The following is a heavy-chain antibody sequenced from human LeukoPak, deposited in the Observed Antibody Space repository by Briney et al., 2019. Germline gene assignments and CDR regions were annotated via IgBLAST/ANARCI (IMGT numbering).Heavy chain of an antibody. D-gene: IGHD3-16*02. CDR2: ISYDGIDS. CDR3: ARDRYTKNYFDALDL. Sequence: GRSLRLSRAASGFNFNNYPMHWVRQVPGRGPQWVALISYDGIDSYIADSVKGRLSISRDNSKNTLFLQMNSLRPEDTAVYYCARDRYTKNYFDALDLWGQGSTVTVSS. J-gene: IGHJ3*01. V-gene: IGHV3-30*04. CDR1: GFNFNNYP.